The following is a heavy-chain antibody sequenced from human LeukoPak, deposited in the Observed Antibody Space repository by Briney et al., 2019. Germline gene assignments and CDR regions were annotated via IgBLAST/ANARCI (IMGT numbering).Heavy chain of an antibody. CDR2: INHSGST. Sequence: SETLSLTCTVSGGSISTYYWSWIRQPPGKGLEWIGEINHSGSTNYNPSLKSRVTISVDTSKNQFSLKLSSVTAADTAVYYCARARGGGFGAVAGDGVFDYWGQGTLVTVSS. CDR3: ARARGGGFGAVAGDGVFDY. D-gene: IGHD6-19*01. V-gene: IGHV4-34*01. CDR1: GGSISTYY. J-gene: IGHJ4*02.